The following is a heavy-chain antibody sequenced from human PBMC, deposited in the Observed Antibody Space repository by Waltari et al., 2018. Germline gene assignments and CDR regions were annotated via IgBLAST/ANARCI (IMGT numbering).Heavy chain of an antibody. CDR3: ARDGFNLDYDSSGYVYYYYYYMDV. J-gene: IGHJ6*03. Sequence: EVQLVESGGGLVQPGGSLRLSCAASGFPFRSYWMSWVRQAPGTGLWGVANIKQDGSEKYYVDSVKGRFTISRDNAKNSLYLRMNSLRAEDTAVYYCARDGFNLDYDSSGYVYYYYYYMDVWGKGTTVTISS. CDR1: GFPFRSYW. V-gene: IGHV3-7*01. D-gene: IGHD3-22*01. CDR2: IKQDGSEK.